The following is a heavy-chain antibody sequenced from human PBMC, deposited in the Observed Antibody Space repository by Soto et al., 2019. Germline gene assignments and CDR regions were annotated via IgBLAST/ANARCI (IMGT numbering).Heavy chain of an antibody. J-gene: IGHJ4*02. V-gene: IGHV3-48*01. CDR3: ARDVRLHLRSTFDY. Sequence: PGGSLRLSCAASGFAFSSYSMNWVRQAPGKGLEWVSYISSSSSTIYYADSVKCRFTISRGNAKNSLYLQMNSLRAEDTAVYYCARDVRLHLRSTFDYWGQGTLVTVSS. D-gene: IGHD4-4*01. CDR2: ISSSSSTI. CDR1: GFAFSSYS.